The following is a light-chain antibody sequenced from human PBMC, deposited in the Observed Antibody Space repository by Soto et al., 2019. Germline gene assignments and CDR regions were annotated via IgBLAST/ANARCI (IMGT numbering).Light chain of an antibody. CDR2: DAS. J-gene: IGKJ2*01. CDR3: QQYNNWPYT. Sequence: EIVMTQSPATVSVSPGERATLSCRASQSVSINLAWYQQKPGQAPRLLIYDASTRATGVPARFGGSGSGTEFTLTISSLQSEDFAVYYCQQYNNWPYTFGQGAKLEIK. CDR1: QSVSIN. V-gene: IGKV3-15*01.